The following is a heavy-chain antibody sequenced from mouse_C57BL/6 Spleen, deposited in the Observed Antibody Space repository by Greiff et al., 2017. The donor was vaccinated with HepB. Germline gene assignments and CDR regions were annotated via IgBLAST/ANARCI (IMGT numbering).Heavy chain of an antibody. Sequence: QVQLQQSGPELVKPGASVKISCKASGYAFSSSWMNWVKQRPGKGLEWIGRIYPGDGDTNYNGKFKGKATLTADKSSSTAYMQLSSLTSEDSAVYFCAREGPYYGSSQAWFAYWGQGTLVTVSA. V-gene: IGHV1-82*01. J-gene: IGHJ3*01. CDR1: GYAFSSSW. D-gene: IGHD1-1*01. CDR3: AREGPYYGSSQAWFAY. CDR2: IYPGDGDT.